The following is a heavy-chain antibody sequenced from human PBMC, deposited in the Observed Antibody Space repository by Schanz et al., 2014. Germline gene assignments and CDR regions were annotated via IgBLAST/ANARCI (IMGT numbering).Heavy chain of an antibody. CDR2: MSHSGGVI. Sequence: EVHLLESGGGLVPPGGSLRLSCAASGFNFSDYAMCWVRQAPGKGLEWIAFMSHSGGVIYYAESVRGRFFISRDNAENSLYLQMKSLRVDDTAVYYCAREQTIFGVTYTDAYDVWGRGTMVTVSS. V-gene: IGHV3-23*01. CDR3: AREQTIFGVTYTDAYDV. J-gene: IGHJ3*01. CDR1: GFNFSDYA. D-gene: IGHD3-3*01.